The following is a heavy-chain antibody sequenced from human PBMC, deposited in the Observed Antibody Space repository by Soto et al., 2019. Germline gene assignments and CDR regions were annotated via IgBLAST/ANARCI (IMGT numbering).Heavy chain of an antibody. CDR1: GYTFISHG. CDR3: ARVSPSIVVVPDYGMDV. V-gene: IGHV1-18*04. D-gene: IGHD2-15*01. CDR2: ISGKNGNT. J-gene: IGHJ6*02. Sequence: QVQLVQSGVEVKKPGASVKVSCKASGYTFISHGISWVRQAPGQGLEWMGWISGKNGNTNYAQKLQGRVTLTTDTSTSTAYMELRSLRSDDTAVYYCARVSPSIVVVPDYGMDVLGQGTTVTVSS.